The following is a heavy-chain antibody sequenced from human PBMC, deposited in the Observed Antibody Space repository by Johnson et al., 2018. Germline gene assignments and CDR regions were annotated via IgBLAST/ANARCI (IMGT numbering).Heavy chain of an antibody. CDR2: MNPNSGYT. Sequence: VQLVEYGAEVKKPGASVKVSCKASGYTFTSYDINWVRQATGQGLEWMGWMNPNSGYTGYAQKFQGRVTMTRNTSISTAYMELSSLRYEDTAVYYCASPLVVSDAFDIWGQGTMVTVSS. CDR3: ASPLVVSDAFDI. V-gene: IGHV1-8*01. CDR1: GYTFTSYD. J-gene: IGHJ3*02. D-gene: IGHD2-15*01.